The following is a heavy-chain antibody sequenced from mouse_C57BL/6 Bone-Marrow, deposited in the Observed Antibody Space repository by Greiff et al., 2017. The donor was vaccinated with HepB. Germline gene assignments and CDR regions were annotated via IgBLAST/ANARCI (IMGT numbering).Heavy chain of an antibody. V-gene: IGHV1-19*01. CDR1: GYTFTDYY. D-gene: IGHD2-4*01. CDR3: AVYYDYDEAYYYAMDY. CDR2: INPYNGGT. Sequence: EVKLQESGPVLVKPGASVKMSCKASGYTFTDYYMNWVKQSHGKSLEWIGVINPYNGGTSYNQKFKGKATLTVDKSSSTAYMELNSLTSEDSAVYYCAVYYDYDEAYYYAMDYWGQGTSVTVSS. J-gene: IGHJ4*01.